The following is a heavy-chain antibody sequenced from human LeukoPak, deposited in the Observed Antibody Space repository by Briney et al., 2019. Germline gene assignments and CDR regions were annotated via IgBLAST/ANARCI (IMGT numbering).Heavy chain of an antibody. D-gene: IGHD6-6*01. CDR2: IYYSGST. CDR1: GGSINSSYYY. Sequence: PSETLSLTCTVSGGSINSSYYYWGWIRQPPGKGLEWIGSIYYSGSTYYNPSLKSRVTISVDTSKNQFSLKLSSVTAADTAVYYCARSLLVAVDYWGQGTLVTVPS. CDR3: ARSLLVAVDY. V-gene: IGHV4-39*07. J-gene: IGHJ4*02.